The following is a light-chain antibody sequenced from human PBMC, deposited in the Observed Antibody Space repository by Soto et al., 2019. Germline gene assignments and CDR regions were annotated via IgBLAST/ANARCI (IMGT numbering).Light chain of an antibody. Sequence: EIVLTQSPATLSLSPGERATLCWRASQSVSTSLAWYQQKPGQAPRLLIYEASNRATGIPARFRGSGSGTAFTLTITTLDPEDFAVYYCQQRGRWPLTFGGGTKVDIK. CDR2: EAS. CDR3: QQRGRWPLT. J-gene: IGKJ4*01. CDR1: QSVSTS. V-gene: IGKV3-11*01.